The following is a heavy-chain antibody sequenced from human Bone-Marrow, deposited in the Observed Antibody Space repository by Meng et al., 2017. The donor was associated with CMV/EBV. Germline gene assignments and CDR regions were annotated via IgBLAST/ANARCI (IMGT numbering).Heavy chain of an antibody. Sequence: GGSLRLSCAVSGFTVSSNYMSWVRQAPGKGLEWVSVIYSGGSTYYADSVKGRFTISRENSKTTLYLQMNSLRAEDTAVYYCARAQAPGYCSSTSCLPHYYYYYGMNVWAKG. CDR1: GFTVSSNY. V-gene: IGHV3-53*01. CDR2: IYSGGST. D-gene: IGHD2-2*01. CDR3: ARAQAPGYCSSTSCLPHYYYYYGMNV. J-gene: IGHJ6*04.